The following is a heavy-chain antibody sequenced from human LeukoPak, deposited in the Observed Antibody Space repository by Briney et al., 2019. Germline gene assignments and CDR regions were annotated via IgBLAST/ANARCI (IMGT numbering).Heavy chain of an antibody. Sequence: PGGSLRLSCAASGFIFSSQAMSWVRQAPGKGLEWVSSISGSGGSTYYADSVKGRFTISRDNSKNTLFLHMNSLRAEDTAVYYCASEHSGNYYRPFDYWGQGTLVTVSS. CDR2: ISGSGGST. J-gene: IGHJ4*02. D-gene: IGHD1-26*01. V-gene: IGHV3-23*01. CDR1: GFIFSSQA. CDR3: ASEHSGNYYRPFDY.